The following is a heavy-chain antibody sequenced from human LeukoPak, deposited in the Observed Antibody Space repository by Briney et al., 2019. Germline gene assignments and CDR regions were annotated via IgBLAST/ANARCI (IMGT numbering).Heavy chain of an antibody. Sequence: SETLSLTCTVSGVSISSYYWSWIRQPPGKGLEWIGYIYYSGSTNYNPSLKSRVTISVDTSKNQFSLKLSSVTAADTAVYYCARGRLGDYYFDYWGQGTLVTVSS. D-gene: IGHD4-17*01. J-gene: IGHJ4*02. CDR2: IYYSGST. CDR1: GVSISSYY. V-gene: IGHV4-59*01. CDR3: ARGRLGDYYFDY.